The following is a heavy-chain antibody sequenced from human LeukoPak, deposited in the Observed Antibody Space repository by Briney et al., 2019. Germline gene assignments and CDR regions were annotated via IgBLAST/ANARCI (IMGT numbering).Heavy chain of an antibody. CDR1: GYAFSNYG. CDR3: AREVVRGVDYYYGMDV. Sequence: ASVKVSFQASGYAFSNYGITGVRPAPGQGLEWMGLINPYNGNTNYAQKLQGRVTMTTDTSTSTVYMELRSLRSDDTAVYYCAREVVRGVDYYYGMDVWGQGTTVTVSS. CDR2: INPYNGNT. D-gene: IGHD3-10*01. V-gene: IGHV1-18*01. J-gene: IGHJ6*02.